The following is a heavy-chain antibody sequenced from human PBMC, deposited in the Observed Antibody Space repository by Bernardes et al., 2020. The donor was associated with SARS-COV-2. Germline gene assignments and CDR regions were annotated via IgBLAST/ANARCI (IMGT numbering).Heavy chain of an antibody. CDR3: ATLPFVWGSYRYIGPVDY. CDR2: MNPDSANT. J-gene: IGHJ4*02. V-gene: IGHV1-8*01. D-gene: IGHD3-16*02. Sequence: ASVKVSCKASGYTFTNYDINWVRQAAGQGLEWMGWMNPDSANTGYAQKFQGRITMTRNTSISTAYMELSSLRSEDTAVYYCATLPFVWGSYRYIGPVDYWGQGTLVTVSS. CDR1: GYTFTNYD.